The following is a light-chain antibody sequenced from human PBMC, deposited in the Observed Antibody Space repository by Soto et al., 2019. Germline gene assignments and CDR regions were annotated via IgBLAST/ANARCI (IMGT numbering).Light chain of an antibody. CDR2: DVS. V-gene: IGKV1-5*01. J-gene: IGKJ2*01. CDR1: SSSKW. Sequence: DIQMTQSPSTLDASVGDTVTMTCRSSSKWLAWYQKKPGKAPKLLIYDVSNLERVVQPRFSGSTSGADSTLTITGLQPGDLRTDYCQHTTDFTCGQGTTVEIK. CDR3: QHTTDFT.